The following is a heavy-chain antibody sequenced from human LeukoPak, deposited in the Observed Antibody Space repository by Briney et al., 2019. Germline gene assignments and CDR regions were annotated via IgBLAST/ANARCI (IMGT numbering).Heavy chain of an antibody. D-gene: IGHD1-7*01. CDR2: IYSGGST. CDR1: GFTVSSNY. J-gene: IGHJ4*02. CDR3: AKDERNWNYNLASQTYD. V-gene: IGHV3-53*01. Sequence: GGSLRPSCAASGFTVSSNYMSWVRQAPGKGLEWVSVIYSGGSTYYADSVKGRFTVSRDNSKNTLYLQMSSLRAEDTAVYYCAKDERNWNYNLASQTYDWGQGTLVTVSS.